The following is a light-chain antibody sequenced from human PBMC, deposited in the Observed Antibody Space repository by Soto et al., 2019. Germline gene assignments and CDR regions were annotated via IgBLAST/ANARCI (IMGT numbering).Light chain of an antibody. V-gene: IGKV3-15*01. CDR2: GAS. Sequence: EIVLTQSPDTLSVSPGESATLSCRASQSIGSNLAWYQQNPGQSPRRLIDGASSRATGVPAGFSGRGSVVGFTLTIGGRQSEDFAVYHCQQYNQWPGTFGQETKVDIK. CDR1: QSIGSN. CDR3: QQYNQWPGT. J-gene: IGKJ1*01.